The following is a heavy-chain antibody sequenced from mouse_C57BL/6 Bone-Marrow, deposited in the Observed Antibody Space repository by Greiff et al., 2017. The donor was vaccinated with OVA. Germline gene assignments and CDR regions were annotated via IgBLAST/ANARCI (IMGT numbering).Heavy chain of an antibody. CDR1: GFTFSSYG. Sequence: DVMLVESGGDLVKPGGSLKLSCAASGFTFSSYGMSWVRQTPDKRLEWVATISSGGSYTYYPDSVKGRFTISRDNAKNTLYLQMSRLKSEDTAMYYCARLRITTGVDYYAMDYWGQGTSVTVSS. CDR3: ARLRITTGVDYYAMDY. V-gene: IGHV5-6*02. J-gene: IGHJ4*01. D-gene: IGHD1-1*01. CDR2: ISSGGSYT.